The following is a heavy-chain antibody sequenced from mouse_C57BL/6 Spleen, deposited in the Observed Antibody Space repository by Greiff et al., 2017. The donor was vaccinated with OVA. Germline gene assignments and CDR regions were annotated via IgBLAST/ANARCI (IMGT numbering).Heavy chain of an antibody. CDR2: IYPGDGDT. CDR1: GYAFSSSW. D-gene: IGHD1-1*01. J-gene: IGHJ4*01. CDR3: ARSFIVLYGSSYGAMDY. Sequence: QVQLQQSGPELVKPGASVKISCKASGYAFSSSWMNWVKQRPGKGLEWIGRIYPGDGDTNYNGKFKGKATLTADKSSSTAYMQLSSLTSEDSAVYFCARSFIVLYGSSYGAMDYWGQGTSGTVSS. V-gene: IGHV1-82*01.